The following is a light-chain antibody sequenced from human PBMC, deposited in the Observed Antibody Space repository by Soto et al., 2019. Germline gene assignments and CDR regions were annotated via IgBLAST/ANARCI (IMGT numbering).Light chain of an antibody. Sequence: DIVMTQSPLSLPVTPGEPASISCRSSQSLLHSNGYNYLDWYLQKPGQSPQLLIYLGSNRASGVPDRFSGSGSGTDFTLKISRVEAEDLGVYYCMQALQTPRTFGQGTKLDIK. CDR3: MQALQTPRT. J-gene: IGKJ1*01. CDR1: QSLLHSNGYNY. V-gene: IGKV2-28*01. CDR2: LGS.